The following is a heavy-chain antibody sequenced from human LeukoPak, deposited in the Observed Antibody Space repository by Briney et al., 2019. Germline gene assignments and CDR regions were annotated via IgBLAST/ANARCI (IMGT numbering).Heavy chain of an antibody. Sequence: SETLSLTCAVYGGSCSGYYWSWIRKRPGQGLEWMGEIKHSGSTNCNPSLKSRVTISVDTSKNQFSLKLSSVTAADTAVYYCARGLLGYCSSTSCYCYFDYWGQGTLVTVSS. J-gene: IGHJ4*02. D-gene: IGHD2-2*01. V-gene: IGHV4-34*01. CDR2: IKHSGST. CDR3: ARGLLGYCSSTSCYCYFDY. CDR1: GGSCSGYY.